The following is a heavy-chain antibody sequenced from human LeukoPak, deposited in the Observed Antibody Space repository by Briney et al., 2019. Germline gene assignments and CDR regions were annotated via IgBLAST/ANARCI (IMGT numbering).Heavy chain of an antibody. CDR3: AKVDSSGGSCSRYYFDY. J-gene: IGHJ4*02. CDR2: ISYDGSNK. Sequence: SGGSLRLSCAASGFTFSSYGMHWVRQAPGKGLEWVAVISYDGSNKYYADSVKGRFTISRDNSKNTLYLQMNSLRTEDTAVYYCAKVDSSGGSCSRYYFDYWGQGTLVTVSS. D-gene: IGHD2-15*01. V-gene: IGHV3-30*18. CDR1: GFTFSSYG.